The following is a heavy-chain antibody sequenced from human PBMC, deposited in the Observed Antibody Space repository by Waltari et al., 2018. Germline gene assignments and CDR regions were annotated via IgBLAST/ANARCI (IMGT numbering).Heavy chain of an antibody. CDR1: GFTFSNYW. J-gene: IGHJ4*02. CDR3: ARDVDWGVGALGY. Sequence: EVQLVESGGGLVQPGGSLRLSCAAPGFTFSNYWMHWVRQSPGKGLMWVSRINSDGTNIVYADSVRGRFTISKDNAKNTLYLQMNSLSAEDTAVYYCARDVDWGVGALGYWGQGTPVTVS. D-gene: IGHD1-26*01. CDR2: INSDGTNI. V-gene: IGHV3-74*01.